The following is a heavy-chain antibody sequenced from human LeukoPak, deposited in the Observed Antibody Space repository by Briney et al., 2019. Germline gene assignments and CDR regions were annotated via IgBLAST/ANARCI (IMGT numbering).Heavy chain of an antibody. Sequence: GSSVKVSCKASGGTFISYAISWVRQAPGQGLEWMGGIIPIFGTANYAQKFQGRVTVTRDRSASTAYMELSSLRSEDTAVYYCARGRWSTASASYYFDSWGQGTLVTVS. CDR3: ARGRWSTASASYYFDS. CDR1: GGTFISYA. J-gene: IGHJ4*02. V-gene: IGHV1-69*05. CDR2: IIPIFGTA. D-gene: IGHD5/OR15-5a*01.